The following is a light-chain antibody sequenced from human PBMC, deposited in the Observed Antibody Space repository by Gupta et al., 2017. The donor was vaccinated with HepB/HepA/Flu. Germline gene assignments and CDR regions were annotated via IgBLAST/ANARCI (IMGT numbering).Light chain of an antibody. CDR1: QSVSSSN. V-gene: IGKV3-20*01. Sequence: IVLTQSPGTLSLSPGERATLSCRASQSVSSSNLAWYQQKPGQAPRLLIYGSSSRATGIPDRFSGSGSGTDFTLTISRLEPEDFAVYYCQQYGSSPRFTFGPGTKVEIK. CDR3: QQYGSSPRFT. CDR2: GSS. J-gene: IGKJ3*01.